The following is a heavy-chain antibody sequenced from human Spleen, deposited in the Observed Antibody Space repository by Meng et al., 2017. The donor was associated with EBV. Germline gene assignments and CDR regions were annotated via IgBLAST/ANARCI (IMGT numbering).Heavy chain of an antibody. Sequence: AQLVQSEADVKKPGAALKVSCKASGYTFTSDAMHWVRKAPGQRLEWMGWINGVSGNTKYSQKLQGRVTITRDTSASTVYMELSSLRSEESAVYYCARSIDSGVFDPWGQGTLVTVSS. J-gene: IGHJ5*02. D-gene: IGHD1-26*01. CDR3: ARSIDSGVFDP. V-gene: IGHV1-3*01. CDR2: INGVSGNT. CDR1: GYTFTSDA.